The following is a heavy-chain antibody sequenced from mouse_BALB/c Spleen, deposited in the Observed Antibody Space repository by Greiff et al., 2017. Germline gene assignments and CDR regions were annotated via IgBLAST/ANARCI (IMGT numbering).Heavy chain of an antibody. Sequence: EVMLVESGGGLVQPGGSLKLSCAASGFTFSSYTMSWVRQTPEKRLEWVAYISNGGGSTYYPDTVKGRFTISRDNAKNTLYLQMSSLKSEDTAMYYCARQLSWFAYWGQGTLVTVSA. V-gene: IGHV5-12-2*01. CDR1: GFTFSSYT. CDR2: ISNGGGST. CDR3: ARQLSWFAY. J-gene: IGHJ3*01.